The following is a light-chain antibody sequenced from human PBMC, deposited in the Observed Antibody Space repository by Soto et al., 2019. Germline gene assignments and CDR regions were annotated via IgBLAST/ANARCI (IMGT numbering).Light chain of an antibody. CDR2: LNSDGSH. Sequence: QPVLTQSPSASASLGASVKLTCTLSSGHSSYAIAWHQQQPEKGPRYLMKLNSDGSHSKGDGIPDRFSVSSSGAERYLTISSLQSQDEADYYCQTWGTGIPWVFGGGTKLTL. J-gene: IGLJ3*02. CDR1: SGHSSYA. V-gene: IGLV4-69*01. CDR3: QTWGTGIPWV.